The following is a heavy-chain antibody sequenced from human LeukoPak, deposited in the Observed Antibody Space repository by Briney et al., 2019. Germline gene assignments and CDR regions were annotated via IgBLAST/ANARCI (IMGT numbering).Heavy chain of an antibody. Sequence: SETLSLTCAVYGGSFSGYYWSWIRQPPGKGLEWIGEINHSGSTNYNPSLKSRVTISVDTSKNQFSLKLSSATAADTAVYYCARGGMAASSTGFDPWGQGTLVTVSS. V-gene: IGHV4-34*01. CDR2: INHSGST. D-gene: IGHD5-24*01. J-gene: IGHJ5*02. CDR3: ARGGMAASSTGFDP. CDR1: GGSFSGYY.